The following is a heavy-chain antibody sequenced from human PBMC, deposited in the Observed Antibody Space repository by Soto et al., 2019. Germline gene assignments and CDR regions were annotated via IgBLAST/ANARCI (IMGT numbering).Heavy chain of an antibody. Sequence: EMQLLESGGDLVQPGGSLRLSCATSGFTFSDHAMHWVRQAPGEGLEWLSGIRGDLVTTPYADSVKGRFTISRDNSKNTLYLQMNSLRAEDTAIYYCVKEGKMGVEGFDFWGQGTLVTVSS. CDR3: VKEGKMGVEGFDF. CDR1: GFTFSDHA. CDR2: IRGDLVTT. J-gene: IGHJ4*02. V-gene: IGHV3-23*01. D-gene: IGHD1-26*01.